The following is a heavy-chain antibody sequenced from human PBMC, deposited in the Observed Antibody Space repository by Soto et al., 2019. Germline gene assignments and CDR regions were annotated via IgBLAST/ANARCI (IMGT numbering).Heavy chain of an antibody. V-gene: IGHV3-53*01. CDR2: IYSGGST. CDR3: ARDRRTIFGPSPPYGMDV. Sequence: EVQLVESGGGLIQPGGSLRLSCAASGFTVSSNYMSWVRQAPGKGLEWVSVIYSGGSTYYVDSVKGRFTISRDNSKNTLYLQMNSLRAEDTAVYYCARDRRTIFGPSPPYGMDVWGQGTTVTVSS. J-gene: IGHJ6*02. CDR1: GFTVSSNY. D-gene: IGHD3-3*01.